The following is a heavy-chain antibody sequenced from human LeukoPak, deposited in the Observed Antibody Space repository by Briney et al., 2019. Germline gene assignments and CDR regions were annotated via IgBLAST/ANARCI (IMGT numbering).Heavy chain of an antibody. CDR2: IYYSGNT. J-gene: IGHJ4*02. CDR1: GVSISSSNSY. Sequence: PSETLSLTCTVSGVSISSSNSYWGWIRQPPGKGLEWIGSIYYSGNTYYNASLKSRVTISIDTSKNRFSLKLTSVTAAGTAVYYCARQTGSGLFILPGGQGTLVTVSS. D-gene: IGHD3/OR15-3a*01. CDR3: ARQTGSGLFILP. V-gene: IGHV4-39*01.